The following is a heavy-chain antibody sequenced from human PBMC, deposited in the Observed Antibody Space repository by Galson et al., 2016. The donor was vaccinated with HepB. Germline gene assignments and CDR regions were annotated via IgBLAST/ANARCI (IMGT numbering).Heavy chain of an antibody. CDR1: GFPFSSYS. Sequence: SLRLSCAASGFPFSSYSMHWVRQAPGKGLVWVSRITSDGSTTTYADSVKGRFTISRDNTKNTLYLQMNSLRAEDTAVYYCAKRPDWNYVAYYFDYWGQGTLVTVSS. CDR3: AKRPDWNYVAYYFDY. D-gene: IGHD1-7*01. CDR2: ITSDGSTT. J-gene: IGHJ4*02. V-gene: IGHV3-74*01.